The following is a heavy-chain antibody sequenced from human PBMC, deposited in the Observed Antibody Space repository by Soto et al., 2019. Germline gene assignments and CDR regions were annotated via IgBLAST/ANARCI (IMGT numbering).Heavy chain of an antibody. CDR3: ARTSGYAFDY. CDR2: INSNGGST. D-gene: IGHD5-12*01. V-gene: IGHV3-64*01. CDR1: GVTFSSYA. Sequence: GGSLRFSCAASGVTFSSYAMHWVRQAPGKGLEYVSVINSNGGSTYYANSVKGRFTISRDNSKNTLYLQMGSLRAEDMAVYYCARTSGYAFDYWGQGTLVTVSS. J-gene: IGHJ4*02.